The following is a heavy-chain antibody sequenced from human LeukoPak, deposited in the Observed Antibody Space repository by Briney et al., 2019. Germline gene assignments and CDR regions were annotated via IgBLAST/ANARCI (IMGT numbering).Heavy chain of an antibody. V-gene: IGHV3-23*01. Sequence: GGSLRLSCAASGFTFSSYAMSWVRQAPGMGLEWVSAIGGSDGNTYYADSVKGRFTISRDNSKNSLYLQINSLRADDTAVYYCAKVQYSDYDMNFDSWGQGTLVTVSS. CDR1: GFTFSSYA. CDR3: AKVQYSDYDMNFDS. D-gene: IGHD5-12*01. J-gene: IGHJ4*02. CDR2: IGGSDGNT.